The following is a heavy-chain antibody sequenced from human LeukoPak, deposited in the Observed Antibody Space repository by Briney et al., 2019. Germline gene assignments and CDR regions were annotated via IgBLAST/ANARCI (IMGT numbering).Heavy chain of an antibody. CDR3: AKGGRYSYGYSDY. Sequence: GGSLRLSCAASGFTFSSYAMSWVRQAPGKGLEWVSAISGSGGSTYYADSVKGRFTISSDNSKNTLYLQMNSLRAEDTAVYYCAKGGRYSYGYSDYWGQGTLVTVSS. CDR2: ISGSGGST. CDR1: GFTFSSYA. D-gene: IGHD5-18*01. J-gene: IGHJ4*02. V-gene: IGHV3-23*01.